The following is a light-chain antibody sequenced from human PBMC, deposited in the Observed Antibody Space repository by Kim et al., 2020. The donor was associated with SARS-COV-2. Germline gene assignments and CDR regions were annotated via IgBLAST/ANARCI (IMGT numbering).Light chain of an antibody. CDR3: QVWDNSRVHLV. Sequence: APGTTASITCGGDNIGVKSVHWYQQKPGKAPVVVIHYDSDRPSGIPERFSGSNSGNTATLTITGVEAGDEADYYCQVWDNSRVHLVFGGGTQLTVL. CDR2: YDS. J-gene: IGLJ2*01. CDR1: NIGVKS. V-gene: IGLV3-21*04.